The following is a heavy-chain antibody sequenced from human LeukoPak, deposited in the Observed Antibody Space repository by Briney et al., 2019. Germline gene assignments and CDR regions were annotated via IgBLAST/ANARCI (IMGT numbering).Heavy chain of an antibody. CDR1: GFTFTSYN. J-gene: IGHJ3*02. CDR2: ISGGSSTI. D-gene: IGHD2-15*01. CDR3: ARDSVSFPHDAFDI. Sequence: PGGSLRLSCAVSGFTFTSYNMNWVRQAPGKGLEWIAYISGGSSTIFYADSVKGRFTISRDNGKNSLYLQMNCLRDEDTAVYYCARDSVSFPHDAFDIWGQGTVVAVSS. V-gene: IGHV3-48*02.